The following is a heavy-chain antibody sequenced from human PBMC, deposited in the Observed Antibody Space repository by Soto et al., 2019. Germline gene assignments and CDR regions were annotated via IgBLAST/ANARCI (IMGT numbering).Heavy chain of an antibody. CDR1: GYTFTNYY. CDR3: ARNCGRCYSGFDS. J-gene: IGHJ4*02. V-gene: IGHV1-46*01. D-gene: IGHD2-15*01. Sequence: ASVKVSCKASGYTFTNYYMHWVRQAPGQGLEWMGIINPDGGSTTYAQNFQGRVTLTRDTSTSTVYMELNSLRSEDTAVYYCARNCGRCYSGFDSWGQGTLVTVSS. CDR2: INPDGGST.